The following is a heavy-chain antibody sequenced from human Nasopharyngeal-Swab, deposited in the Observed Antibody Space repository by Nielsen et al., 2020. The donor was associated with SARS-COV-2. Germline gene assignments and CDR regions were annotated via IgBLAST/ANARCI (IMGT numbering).Heavy chain of an antibody. CDR1: GFTFSSYG. J-gene: IGHJ6*02. Sequence: GGSLRLSCAASGFTFSSYGMHWVRRAPGKGLEWVAVIWYDGSNKYYADSVKGRFTISRDNSKNTLYLQMNSLRAEDTAVYYCARGCSSTSCYRSDGMDVWGQGTTVTVSS. D-gene: IGHD2-2*01. V-gene: IGHV3-33*01. CDR2: IWYDGSNK. CDR3: ARGCSSTSCYRSDGMDV.